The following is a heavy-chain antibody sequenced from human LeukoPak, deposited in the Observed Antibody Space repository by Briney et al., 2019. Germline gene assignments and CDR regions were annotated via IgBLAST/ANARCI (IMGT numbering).Heavy chain of an antibody. CDR1: GFTVSSNY. J-gene: IGHJ6*03. V-gene: IGHV3-66*01. Sequence: GGSLRLSCAASGFTVSSNYMSWVRQAPGKGLEWVSVIYSGGSTYYADSVKGRFTISRDNAKNSLYLQMNSLRAEDTAVYYCARDQGYGDYLGYYYYYMDVWGRGTTVTISS. D-gene: IGHD4-17*01. CDR3: ARDQGYGDYLGYYYYYMDV. CDR2: IYSGGST.